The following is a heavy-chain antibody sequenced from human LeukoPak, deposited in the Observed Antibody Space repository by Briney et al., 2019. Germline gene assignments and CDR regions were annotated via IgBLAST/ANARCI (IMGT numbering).Heavy chain of an antibody. J-gene: IGHJ2*01. CDR3: VRGALPGDNWYFDL. V-gene: IGHV3-13*01. CDR2: FGSAGDT. Sequence: GGSLRLSCETSGFPFSAYDMHWVRQALGKGLEWVSAFGSAGDTYYPGAVRGRFTISRDYAKNSLYLQMNSLRTGDTAVYFCVRGALPGDNWYFDLWGRGTLVTVAS. CDR1: GFPFSAYD.